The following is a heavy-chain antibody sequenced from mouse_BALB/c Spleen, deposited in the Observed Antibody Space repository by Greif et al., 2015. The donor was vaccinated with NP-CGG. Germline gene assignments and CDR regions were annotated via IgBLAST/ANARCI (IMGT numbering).Heavy chain of an antibody. J-gene: IGHJ4*01. CDR2: INPYNGAT. CDR1: GYSFTGYY. Sequence: EVKLMESGPELVKPGASVKISCKASGYSFTGYYMHWVKQSHVKSLEWIGRINPYNGATSYNQNFKDKASLTVDKSSSTAYMELHSLTSEDSAVCYCARNGPYAMDYWGQGTSVTVSS. CDR3: ARNGPYAMDY. V-gene: IGHV1-31*01. D-gene: IGHD1-1*02.